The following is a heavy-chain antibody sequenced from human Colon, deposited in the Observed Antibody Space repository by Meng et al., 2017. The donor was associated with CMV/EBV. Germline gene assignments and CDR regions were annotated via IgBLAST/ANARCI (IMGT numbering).Heavy chain of an antibody. D-gene: IGHD3-3*01. Sequence: GGSLRLSCAASGFTFSSYAMSWVRQAPGKGLEWVSVLYSGGSVFYADSVKGRFTISRDTSNNTLHLQMNSLRVEDTAVYYCARGGGAVGYYYYGMDVWGQGTMVTVSS. CDR2: LYSGGSV. V-gene: IGHV3-23*03. J-gene: IGHJ6*02. CDR1: GFTFSSYA. CDR3: ARGGGAVGYYYYGMDV.